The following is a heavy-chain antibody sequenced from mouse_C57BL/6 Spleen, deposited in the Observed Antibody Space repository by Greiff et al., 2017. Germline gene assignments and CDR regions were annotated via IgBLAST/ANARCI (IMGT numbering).Heavy chain of an antibody. CDR3: ARDYGSSPWNAMDY. D-gene: IGHD1-1*01. CDR1: GYTFTSYG. J-gene: IGHJ4*01. V-gene: IGHV1-81*01. CDR2: IYPRSGNT. Sequence: QVQLQQSGAELARPGASVKLSCKASGYTFTSYGISWVKQRTGQGLEWIGEIYPRSGNTYYNEKFKGKATLTADKAPSTAYMELRSLTSEDSAVYFCARDYGSSPWNAMDYWGQGTSVTVSS.